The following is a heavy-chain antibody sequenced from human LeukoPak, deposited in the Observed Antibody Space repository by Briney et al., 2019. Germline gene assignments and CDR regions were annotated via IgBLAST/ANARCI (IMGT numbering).Heavy chain of an antibody. CDR2: IYYSGST. CDR1: GASISSYY. V-gene: IGHV4-59*01. J-gene: IGHJ6*03. D-gene: IGHD3-10*02. CDR3: ARVFGEYMDV. Sequence: PSETLSLTCTVAGASISSYYWSWIRQPPGKGLEWIGYIYYSGSTNYNPSLKSRVTISVDTSQNQFSLKLSSVNAADTAVYYCARVFGEYMDVWGKGTTVTVSS.